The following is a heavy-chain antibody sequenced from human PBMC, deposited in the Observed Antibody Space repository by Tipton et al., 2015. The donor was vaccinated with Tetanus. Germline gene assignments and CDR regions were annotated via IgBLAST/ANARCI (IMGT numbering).Heavy chain of an antibody. CDR3: ARTRGAMMINSNYYYDY. Sequence: QSGPEVKKPGSSVKVSCKASGGTFSSYAISWVRQAPGQGLEWMGGIIPIFGTANYAQKFQGRVTITADESTSTAYMELNSLTSEDTAVYFCARTRGAMMINSNYYYDYWGQGTLVTVSS. J-gene: IGHJ4*02. CDR2: IIPIFGTA. CDR1: GGTFSSYA. V-gene: IGHV1-69*01. D-gene: IGHD2/OR15-2a*01.